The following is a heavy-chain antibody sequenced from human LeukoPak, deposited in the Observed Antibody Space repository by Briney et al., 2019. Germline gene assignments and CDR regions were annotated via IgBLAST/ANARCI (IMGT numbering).Heavy chain of an antibody. CDR2: IRSKAYGGTT. Sequence: PGGSLRLSCTASGFTFGDYAMSWVRQAPGKGLEWVGFIRSKAYGGTTEYAASVKGRFTISRDDSKSIAYLQMNSLRAEDTAVYYCAREGSSGRHEWCFDYWGQGTLVTVSS. V-gene: IGHV3-49*04. CDR1: GFTFGDYA. CDR3: AREGSSGRHEWCFDY. D-gene: IGHD6-19*01. J-gene: IGHJ4*02.